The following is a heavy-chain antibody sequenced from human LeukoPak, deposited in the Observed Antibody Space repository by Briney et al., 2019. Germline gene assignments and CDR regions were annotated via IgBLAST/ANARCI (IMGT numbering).Heavy chain of an antibody. CDR2: MNPNSGNT. CDR1: GYTFTTYD. D-gene: IGHD4-23*01. V-gene: IGHV1-8*01. CDR3: ARGPNKSDGGNSGSAWFDP. Sequence: ASVKVSCKASGYTFTTYDISWVRQATGQGLEWMGWMNPNSGNTGYAQKFQGRATMTRNTSISTAYMELSSLRSEDTAVYYCARGPNKSDGGNSGSAWFDPWGQGTLVTVSS. J-gene: IGHJ5*02.